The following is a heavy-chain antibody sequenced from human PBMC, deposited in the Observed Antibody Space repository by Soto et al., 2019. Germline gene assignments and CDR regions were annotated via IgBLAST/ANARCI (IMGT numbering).Heavy chain of an antibody. Sequence: GSLRLSCAASGFTFSNYGMNWVRQAPGKGPEWVSGISSNGDTANYADSVNGRFTISRDNSKNALYMQMNGLRPEDTAVYYCAKDLSRWPHYAFDSWGQGTLVTVSS. J-gene: IGHJ5*01. D-gene: IGHD4-17*01. CDR3: AKDLSRWPHYAFDS. CDR1: GFTFSNYG. V-gene: IGHV3-23*01. CDR2: ISSNGDTA.